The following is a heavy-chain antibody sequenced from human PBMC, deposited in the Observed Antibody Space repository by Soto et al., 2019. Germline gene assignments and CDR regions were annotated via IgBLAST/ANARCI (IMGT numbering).Heavy chain of an antibody. V-gene: IGHV4-4*02. CDR1: GGSIPSSNW. CDR2: ISHSGIT. D-gene: IGHD6-13*01. Sequence: QVQLQESGPGLVKPSGTLSLTCAVSGGSIPSSNWWSWVRQPPGKGLEWIGQISHSGITNYNPSLTSRVTIAIAKSKNQFSLKVTSVTAAHTAVYYCATAPAARFDPWGPGILVTVSS. CDR3: ATAPAARFDP. J-gene: IGHJ5*01.